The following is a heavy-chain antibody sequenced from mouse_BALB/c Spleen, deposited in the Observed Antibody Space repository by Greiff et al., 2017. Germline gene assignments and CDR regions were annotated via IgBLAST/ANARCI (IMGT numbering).Heavy chain of an antibody. CDR2: IWGDGST. CDR1: GFSLTSYG. Sequence: QVHVKQSGPGLVAPSQSLSITCTVLGFSLTSYGVSWVRQPPGKGLEWLGVIWGDGSTNYHSALISRLSISTDNSKSQVFLKLNSLQTDDTATYYCAKPITTVGGKTWFAYWGQGTLVTVSA. CDR3: AKPITTVGGKTWFAY. J-gene: IGHJ3*01. D-gene: IGHD1-1*01. V-gene: IGHV2-3*01.